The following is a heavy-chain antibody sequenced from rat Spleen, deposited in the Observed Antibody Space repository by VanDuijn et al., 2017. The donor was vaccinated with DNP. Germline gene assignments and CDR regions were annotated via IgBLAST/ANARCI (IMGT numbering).Heavy chain of an antibody. CDR2: IFYAGTTT. J-gene: IGHJ3*01. Sequence: EVQLVESGGGLVQPGRSLKLSCAASGFTFSDYNMAWVRQAPKKGLEWVATIFYAGTTTYYRGSVKGRFTISRDNANGTLYLQMDSLRSEDTATYYCPGLGERLFDYWGQGTLVTVSS. CDR1: GFTFSDYN. CDR3: PGLGERLFDY. D-gene: IGHD5-1*01. V-gene: IGHV5-7*01.